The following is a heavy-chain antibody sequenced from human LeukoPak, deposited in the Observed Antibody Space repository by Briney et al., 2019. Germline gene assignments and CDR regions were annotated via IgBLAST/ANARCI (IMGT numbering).Heavy chain of an antibody. Sequence: PGGSLRLSCAASGFTFSSSAMHWVRQSPGKGLEWVAIISHDGSNKYNADSVKGRFTISRDNSKNTLFLQMNSLSADDTAVYYCARLLYGDYVDYWGQGTLVTVSS. CDR1: GFTFSSSA. J-gene: IGHJ4*02. V-gene: IGHV3-30-3*01. CDR2: ISHDGSNK. D-gene: IGHD4-17*01. CDR3: ARLLYGDYVDY.